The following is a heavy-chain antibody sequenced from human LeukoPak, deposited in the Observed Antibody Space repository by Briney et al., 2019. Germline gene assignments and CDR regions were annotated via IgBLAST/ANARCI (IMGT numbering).Heavy chain of an antibody. Sequence: GGSLRLSCAASGFTFSTYSMNWVRQAPGKGLECVSSISSSGAYIYYADSVKGRFTISRDNAKKSLYLQMNSLRAEDTAIYYLWGKFFGCRGLGFWGQGTLVTVSS. CDR3: WGKFFGCRGLGF. J-gene: IGHJ4*02. CDR1: GFTFSTYS. CDR2: ISSSGAYI. D-gene: IGHD2-15*01. V-gene: IGHV3-21*01.